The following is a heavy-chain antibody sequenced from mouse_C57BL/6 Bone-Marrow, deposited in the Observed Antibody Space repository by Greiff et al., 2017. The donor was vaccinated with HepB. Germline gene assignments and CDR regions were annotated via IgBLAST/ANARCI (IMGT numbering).Heavy chain of an antibody. Sequence: VKLQESGAELVRPGASVTLSCKASGYTFTDYEMHWVKQTPVHGLEWIGAIDPETGGTAYNQKFKGKAILTADKSSITAYMELRSLTSEDSAVYYCTRSTTVVADYWGQGTTLTVSS. CDR3: TRSTTVVADY. D-gene: IGHD1-1*01. J-gene: IGHJ2*01. CDR2: IDPETGGT. V-gene: IGHV1-15*01. CDR1: GYTFTDYE.